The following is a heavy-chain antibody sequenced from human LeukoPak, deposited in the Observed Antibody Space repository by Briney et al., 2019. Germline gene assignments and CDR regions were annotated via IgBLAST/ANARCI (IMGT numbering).Heavy chain of an antibody. V-gene: IGHV4-59*11. CDR2: IYYSGST. CDR3: ARDLIDLGFDY. Sequence: SETLSLTCTVSGGSISSHYWSWIRQPPGKGLEWIGYIYYSGSTNYNPSLKSRVTISVDTSKNQCSLKLSSVTAADTAVYYCARDLIDLGFDYWGQGTLVTVSS. CDR1: GGSISSHY. D-gene: IGHD3-22*01. J-gene: IGHJ4*02.